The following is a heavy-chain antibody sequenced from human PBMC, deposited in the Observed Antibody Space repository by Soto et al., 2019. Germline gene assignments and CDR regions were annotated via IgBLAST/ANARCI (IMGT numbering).Heavy chain of an antibody. J-gene: IGHJ4*02. CDR3: ARKPRLAAAEFDY. V-gene: IGHV4-59*12. Sequence: PSETLSLTCTVSGGSISSYYWSWIRQSPGKGPEWIGYVYRSGTTNYNPSLQSRVTMSLDTSKNQFSLKLTSVTAVDTAVYYCARKPRLAAAEFDYWGQGVLVTVS. CDR1: GGSISSYY. D-gene: IGHD6-13*01. CDR2: VYRSGTT.